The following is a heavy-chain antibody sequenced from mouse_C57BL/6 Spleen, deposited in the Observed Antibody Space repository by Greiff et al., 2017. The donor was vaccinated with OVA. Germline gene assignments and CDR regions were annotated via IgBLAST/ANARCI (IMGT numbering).Heavy chain of an antibody. V-gene: IGHV5-4*01. CDR2: ISDGGSYT. D-gene: IGHD1-1*01. Sequence: EVKVVESGGGLVKPGGSLKLSCAASGFTFSSYAMSWVRQTPEKRLEWVATISDGGSYTYYPDNVKGRFTISRDNAKNNLYLQMSHLKSEDTAMYYCARELATVEAQYYFDYWGQGTTLTVSS. J-gene: IGHJ2*01. CDR1: GFTFSSYA. CDR3: ARELATVEAQYYFDY.